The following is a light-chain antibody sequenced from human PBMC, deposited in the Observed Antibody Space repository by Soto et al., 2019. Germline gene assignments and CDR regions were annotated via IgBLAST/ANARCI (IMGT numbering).Light chain of an antibody. J-gene: IGKJ1*01. V-gene: IGKV3-20*01. CDR3: QQYGSSPPT. CDR1: QSVSSF. CDR2: DSS. Sequence: EVVLTQSPVTLSLSPGGRATLSCRASQSVSSFLAWYQQKPGQAPRLLISDSSDRATGIPARFSGSGSGTDFTLTINRLEPEDFALYYCQQYGSSPPTFGQGTKVDIK.